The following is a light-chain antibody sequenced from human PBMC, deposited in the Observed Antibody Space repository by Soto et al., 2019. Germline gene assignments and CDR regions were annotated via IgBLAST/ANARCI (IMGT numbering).Light chain of an antibody. Sequence: QSALTQPASVSGTPGQRVTISCSGSSSNIGGNTVNWYQQLPGTAPKLLIYNNNQRPSGVPDRFSGSKSGTSASLAISGLQSEDEADYYCATWDDSRNKVFGTGTKLTVL. CDR2: NNN. CDR1: SSNIGGNT. CDR3: ATWDDSRNKV. V-gene: IGLV1-44*01. J-gene: IGLJ1*01.